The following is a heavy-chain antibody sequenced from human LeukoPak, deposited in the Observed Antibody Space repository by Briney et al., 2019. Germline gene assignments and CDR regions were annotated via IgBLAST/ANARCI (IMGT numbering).Heavy chain of an antibody. CDR2: INPNIGGT. V-gene: IGHV1-2*02. Sequence: ASLKTSCKAPGYTFTGYYIHWVLHAPGQILKSIGWINPNIGGTKYAQNFQVRVTMTKDTSISTADIELSRLTPDDTAVYYCASGDEIYSSGWYGYYWGQGTLVTVSS. CDR1: GYTFTGYY. D-gene: IGHD6-19*01. CDR3: ASGDEIYSSGWYGYY. J-gene: IGHJ4*02.